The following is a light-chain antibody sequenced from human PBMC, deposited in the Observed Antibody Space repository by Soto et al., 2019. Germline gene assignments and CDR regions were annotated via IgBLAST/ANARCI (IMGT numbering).Light chain of an antibody. CDR2: DVS. Sequence: QSVLTQPASVSGSPGQSITISCTGTSSDVGGYNYVSWYQQHTGKAPKLMIYDVSNRPSGVSNRFSGSKSGNTASLTISGLQAEDAADYYCSSYTSSSTGVFGTGTKVTVL. CDR1: SSDVGGYNY. J-gene: IGLJ1*01. V-gene: IGLV2-14*01. CDR3: SSYTSSSTGV.